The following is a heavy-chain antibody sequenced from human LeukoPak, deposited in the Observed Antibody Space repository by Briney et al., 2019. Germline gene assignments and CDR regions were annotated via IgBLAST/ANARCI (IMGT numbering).Heavy chain of an antibody. CDR2: INPNSGGT. CDR3: ARYGDYVTRFDY. Sequence: VASVKVSCKASGYTLTGYYMHWVRQAPGQGLEWMGRINPNSGGTNYAQKFQGRVTMTRDTSISTAYMELSRLRSDDTAVYYCARYGDYVTRFDYWGQGTLVTVSS. J-gene: IGHJ4*02. V-gene: IGHV1-2*06. CDR1: GYTLTGYY. D-gene: IGHD4-17*01.